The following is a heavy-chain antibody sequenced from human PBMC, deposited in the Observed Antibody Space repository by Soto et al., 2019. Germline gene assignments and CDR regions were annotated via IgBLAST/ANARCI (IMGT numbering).Heavy chain of an antibody. J-gene: IGHJ4*02. D-gene: IGHD6-6*01. CDR1: SGSLSGHY. CDR2: ISPSGTT. V-gene: IGHV4-34*01. CDR3: ARAPKVSGSAQTRPGF. Sequence: SETLSLTCSLYSGSLSGHYWSWIRQPPGKGLEWIGEISPSGTTNYSPSLKSRVSISVDTSKNQFSLNLTSLTAADTAVYYCARAPKVSGSAQTRPGFWGQGSLVTVSS.